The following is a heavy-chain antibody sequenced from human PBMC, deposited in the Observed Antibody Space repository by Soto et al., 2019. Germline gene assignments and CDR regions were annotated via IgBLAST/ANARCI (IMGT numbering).Heavy chain of an antibody. J-gene: IGHJ6*02. Sequence: ASAKVSCRASGYTFISYGSSWVQQARGQGLEWMGWISAYNGNTNYAQKLQGRVTMTTDTSTSTAYMELRSLRSDDTAVYYCARLNGDDYYYYGMDVWGQGTTVTVSS. D-gene: IGHD4-17*01. CDR3: ARLNGDDYYYYGMDV. CDR1: GYTFISYG. V-gene: IGHV1-18*01. CDR2: ISAYNGNT.